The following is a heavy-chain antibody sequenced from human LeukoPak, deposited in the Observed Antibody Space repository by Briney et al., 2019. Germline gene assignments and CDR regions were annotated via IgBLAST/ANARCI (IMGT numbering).Heavy chain of an antibody. CDR1: GGSISSSSYY. Sequence: SETLSLTCTVSGGSISSSSYYWGWLRQPPGKGLEWIGSIYYSGSTYYNPSLKSRVTISVDTSKNQFSLKLSSVTAADTAVYYCASEGLSRNYWGQGTLVTVSS. J-gene: IGHJ4*02. CDR3: ASEGLSRNY. CDR2: IYYSGST. V-gene: IGHV4-39*07.